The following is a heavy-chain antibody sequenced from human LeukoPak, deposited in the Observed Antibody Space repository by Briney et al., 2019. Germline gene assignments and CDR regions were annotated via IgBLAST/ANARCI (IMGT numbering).Heavy chain of an antibody. V-gene: IGHV3-21*01. CDR1: GFTFSSYS. D-gene: IGHD6-6*01. CDR2: ISSSSSYI. J-gene: IGHJ4*02. Sequence: GGSLRLSCAASGFTFSSYSMNWVRQAPGKGLEWVSSISSSSSYIYYADSVKGRFTISRDNAKNSLYLRMNSLRAEDTAVYYCARAKVQQLALDYWGQGTLVTVSS. CDR3: ARAKVQQLALDY.